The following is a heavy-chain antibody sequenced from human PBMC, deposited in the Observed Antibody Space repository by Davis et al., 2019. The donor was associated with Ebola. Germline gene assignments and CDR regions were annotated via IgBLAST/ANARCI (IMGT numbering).Heavy chain of an antibody. Sequence: GESLKISCAASGFTFSSYAMSWVRQTPGKGLEWVSAITGSGSLTGYADSVKGRFTISRDNSKNTLYLQMNSLRAEDTAVYYCARDPSHDYGDYVGGWFDPWGQGTLVTVSS. V-gene: IGHV3-23*01. J-gene: IGHJ5*02. CDR2: ITGSGSLT. D-gene: IGHD4-17*01. CDR3: ARDPSHDYGDYVGGWFDP. CDR1: GFTFSSYA.